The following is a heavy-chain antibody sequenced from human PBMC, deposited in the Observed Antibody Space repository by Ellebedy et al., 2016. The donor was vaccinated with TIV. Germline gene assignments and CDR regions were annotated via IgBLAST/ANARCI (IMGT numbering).Heavy chain of an antibody. Sequence: GGSLRLSXAASGFTFSSYGMHWVRQAPGKGLEWVAVISYDGSNKYYADSVKGRFTISRDNSKNTLYLQMNSLRAEDTAVYYCAKAPSGVRGVISLYYYYMDVWGKGTTVTVSS. CDR2: ISYDGSNK. V-gene: IGHV3-30*18. J-gene: IGHJ6*03. CDR3: AKAPSGVRGVISLYYYYMDV. CDR1: GFTFSSYG. D-gene: IGHD3-10*01.